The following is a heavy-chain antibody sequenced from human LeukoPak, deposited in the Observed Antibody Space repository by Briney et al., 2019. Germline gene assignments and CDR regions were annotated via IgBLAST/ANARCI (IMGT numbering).Heavy chain of an antibody. V-gene: IGHV3-73*01. D-gene: IGHD2-2*02. CDR3: TATSYCSSTSCYTHFDY. Sequence: GGSLRLSCAASGFTFSGSAMHWVRQASGKGLEWVGRIRSKANSYATAYAASVKGRFTISRDGSKNTAYLQMNSLKTEDTAVYYCTATSYCSSTSCYTHFDYWGQGTLVTVSS. CDR2: IRSKANSYAT. J-gene: IGHJ4*02. CDR1: GFTFSGSA.